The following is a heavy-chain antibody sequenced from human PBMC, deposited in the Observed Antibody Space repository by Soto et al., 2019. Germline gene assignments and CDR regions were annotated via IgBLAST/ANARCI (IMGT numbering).Heavy chain of an antibody. CDR1: GFMFSSFA. J-gene: IGHJ6*02. CDR2: TRSNGEHT. D-gene: IGHD2-2*01. Sequence: GGALRLSCAGSGFMFSSFAMTWVRQSPGKGLEWVSTTRSNGEHTYYADSVKGRFTVSRDNSKNTLFLEMSSLRAEDSAIYYCAKDSKSVSVSAARVYGMDVWGQGTTVTVSS. V-gene: IGHV3-23*01. CDR3: AKDSKSVSVSAARVYGMDV.